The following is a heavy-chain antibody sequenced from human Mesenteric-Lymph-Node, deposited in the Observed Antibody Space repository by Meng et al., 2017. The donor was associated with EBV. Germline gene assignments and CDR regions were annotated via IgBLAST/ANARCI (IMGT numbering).Heavy chain of an antibody. CDR2: IIRGGSP. J-gene: IGHJ4*02. Sequence: QWGAGRLKPSETLSLPCAVHGGSLSGAYWNWIRQPPGKGLEWIGEIIRGGSPSYNPSLKSRVTISIDTSKNQLSLMLSSVTAADTAVYYCARRPTGIDYWGQGTLVTVSS. V-gene: IGHV4-34*12. CDR1: GGSLSGAY. D-gene: IGHD2-8*02. CDR3: ARRPTGIDY.